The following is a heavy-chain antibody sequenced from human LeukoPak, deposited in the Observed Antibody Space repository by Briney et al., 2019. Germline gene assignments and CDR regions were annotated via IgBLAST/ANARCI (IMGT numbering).Heavy chain of an antibody. CDR3: AGDWRIVGLDGSHY. CDR2: ISYDGSNK. CDR1: GFTFSSYA. Sequence: AGGSLRLSCAASGFTFSSYAMHWVRQAPGKGLEWVAVISYDGSNKYYADSVKGRFTISRDNSKNTLYLQMNSLRAEDTAVYYCAGDWRIVGLDGSHYWGQGTLVTVSS. V-gene: IGHV3-30-3*01. J-gene: IGHJ4*02. D-gene: IGHD1-26*01.